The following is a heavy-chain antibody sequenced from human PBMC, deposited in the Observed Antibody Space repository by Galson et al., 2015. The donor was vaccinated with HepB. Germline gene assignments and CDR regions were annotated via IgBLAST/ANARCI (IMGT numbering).Heavy chain of an antibody. J-gene: IGHJ5*01. CDR1: GFTFSTYA. CDR2: ISGSIGNT. Sequence: SLRLSCAASGFTFSTYAMSWVRQAPGKGLEWVSAISGSIGNTYYADSVKGRFTISRDNSKNTLYLQMDSLRAEDTAVYYCAKSPRGGVPHLIWFDSWGQGTLVTVSS. CDR3: AKSPRGGVPHLIWFDS. D-gene: IGHD3-10*01. V-gene: IGHV3-23*01.